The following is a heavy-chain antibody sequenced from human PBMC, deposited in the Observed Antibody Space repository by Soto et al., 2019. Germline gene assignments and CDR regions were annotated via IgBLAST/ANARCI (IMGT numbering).Heavy chain of an antibody. CDR1: GFTFSTSG. V-gene: IGHV3-23*01. CDR3: ARRYITSPGYFDL. D-gene: IGHD3-9*01. CDR2: ISVSGGSA. Sequence: EVQLLESGGGLVQPGGSLRLSCTASGFTFSTSGMRWVRQAPGKGLEWVSAISVSGGSAQYTDSVKGRFSISRDNSKNTLYLLMNSLRADDTAIYYCARRYITSPGYFDLWVRGALVTVSS. J-gene: IGHJ2*01.